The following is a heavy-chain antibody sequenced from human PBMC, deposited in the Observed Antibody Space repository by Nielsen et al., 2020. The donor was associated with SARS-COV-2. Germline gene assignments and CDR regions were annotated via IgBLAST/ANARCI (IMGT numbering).Heavy chain of an antibody. J-gene: IGHJ5*02. Sequence: GESLKISCAASGFTFSSYSMNWVRQAPGTGLEWVSSISSSSSYIYYADSVKGRFTISRDNAKNSLYLQMNSLRAEDTAVYYCARGKVDYDILTGYWGGIADWFDPWGQGTLVTVSS. D-gene: IGHD3-9*01. CDR3: ARGKVDYDILTGYWGGIADWFDP. V-gene: IGHV3-21*01. CDR2: ISSSSSYI. CDR1: GFTFSSYS.